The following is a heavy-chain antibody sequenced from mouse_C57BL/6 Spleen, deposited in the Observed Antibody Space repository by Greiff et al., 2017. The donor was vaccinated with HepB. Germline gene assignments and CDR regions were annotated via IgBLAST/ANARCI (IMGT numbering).Heavy chain of an antibody. CDR3: ARHDGYTPWFAY. CDR1: GFTFSSYT. D-gene: IGHD2-3*01. V-gene: IGHV5-9*01. J-gene: IGHJ3*01. CDR2: ISGGGGNT. Sequence: EVKVVESGGGLVKPGGSLKLSCAASGFTFSSYTMSWVRQTPEKRLEWVATISGGGGNTYYPDSVKGRFTISRDNAKNTLYLQMSSLRSEDTALYYCARHDGYTPWFAYWGQGTLVTVSA.